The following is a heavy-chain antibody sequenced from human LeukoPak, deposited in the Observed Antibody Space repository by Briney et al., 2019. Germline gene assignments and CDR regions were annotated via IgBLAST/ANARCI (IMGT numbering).Heavy chain of an antibody. CDR1: GGSFSGYY. CDR2: INHSGST. D-gene: IGHD1-14*01. J-gene: IGHJ4*02. V-gene: IGHV4-34*01. CDR3: ARKGYDGTDY. Sequence: SETLSLTCAVYGGSFSGYYWSWIRQPPGKGLEWIGEINHSGSTNYNPSLKSRVTISVDTSKNQFSLKLSSVTAADTAVYYCARKGYDGTDYWGQGTLVTVSS.